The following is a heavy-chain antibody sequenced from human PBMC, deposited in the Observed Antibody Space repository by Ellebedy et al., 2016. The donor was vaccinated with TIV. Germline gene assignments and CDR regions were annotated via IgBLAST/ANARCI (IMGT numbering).Heavy chain of an antibody. CDR3: GRDWNDIKYYYYGVDV. D-gene: IGHD1-1*01. V-gene: IGHV3-49*04. Sequence: PGGSLRLSCAASGFTFRNYAMNWVRQAPGKGLQWVGCFRNKASGGTPDYSASVEGRFTISRDDSNIIAYLQMNSLRTEDTAVYYCGRDWNDIKYYYYGVDVWGQGTTVTVSS. CDR1: GFTFRNYA. CDR2: FRNKASGGTP. J-gene: IGHJ6*02.